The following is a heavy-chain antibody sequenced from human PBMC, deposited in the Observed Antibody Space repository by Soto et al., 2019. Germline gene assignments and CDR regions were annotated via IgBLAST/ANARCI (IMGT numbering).Heavy chain of an antibody. CDR1: GYSFTSYW. V-gene: IGHV5-10-1*01. D-gene: IGHD6-13*01. CDR2: IDPSDSYT. Sequence: PGESLKISCKGSGYSFTSYWISWVRQMPGKGLEWMGRIDPSDSYTNYSPSFQGHVTISADKSISTAYLQWSSLKASDTSMYYCARQRIEAAFDAFDIWGQGTMVTVSS. CDR3: ARQRIEAAFDAFDI. J-gene: IGHJ3*02.